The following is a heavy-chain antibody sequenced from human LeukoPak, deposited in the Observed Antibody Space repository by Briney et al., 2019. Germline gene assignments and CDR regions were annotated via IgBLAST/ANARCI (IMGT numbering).Heavy chain of an antibody. V-gene: IGHV3-72*01. CDR2: SRNKGRGYST. J-gene: IGHJ4*02. CDR1: GFTVSDDH. D-gene: IGHD3-22*01. Sequence: SGGSLSLSCAASGFTVSDDHMDWVRQAPGKGLEWIGRSRNKGRGYSTVFAASVKGRFTISRDEPKNSLYLQMNSLKTEDTAVYYCTRICYYETGGYYPDHWGQGTPVTVSS. CDR3: TRICYYETGGYYPDH.